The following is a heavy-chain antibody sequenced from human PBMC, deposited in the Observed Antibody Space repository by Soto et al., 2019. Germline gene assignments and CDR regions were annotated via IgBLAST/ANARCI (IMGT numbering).Heavy chain of an antibody. CDR1: GFTFSSYA. D-gene: IGHD3-10*01. CDR3: AKDLYITMVRSPFDY. V-gene: IGHV3-23*01. Sequence: LRLSCAASGFTFSSYAMSWVRQAPGKGLEWVSAISGSGGSTYYADSVKGRFTISRDNSKNTLYLQMNSLRAEDTAVYYCAKDLYITMVRSPFDYWGQGTLVTSPQ. CDR2: ISGSGGST. J-gene: IGHJ4*02.